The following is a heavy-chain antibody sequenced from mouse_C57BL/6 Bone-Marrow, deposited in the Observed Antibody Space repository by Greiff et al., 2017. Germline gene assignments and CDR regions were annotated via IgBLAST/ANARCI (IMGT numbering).Heavy chain of an antibody. CDR1: GFSFNTYA. CDR2: IRSKSNNYAT. J-gene: IGHJ4*01. CDR3: VRLLYYSNSYYAMDY. V-gene: IGHV10-1*01. D-gene: IGHD2-5*01. Sequence: EVHLVKSGGGLVQPKGSLKLSCAASGFSFNTYAMNWVRQAPGKGLEWVARIRSKSNNYATYYADSVKDRFTISRDDSESMLYLQMNNLKTEDTAMYYCVRLLYYSNSYYAMDYWGQGTSVTVSS.